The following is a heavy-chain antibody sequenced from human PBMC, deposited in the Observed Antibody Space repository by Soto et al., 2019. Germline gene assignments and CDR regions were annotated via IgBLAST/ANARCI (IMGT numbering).Heavy chain of an antibody. CDR3: ATLHSRAYDY. Sequence: GSLRLSCAASGFTFIIYGMHWVRQAPGKGLEWVAVIWYDGSNKYYADSVKGRFTISRDNSKNTLYLQMNSLRAEDTAVYYCATLHSRAYDYWGQGTLVTVSS. J-gene: IGHJ4*02. V-gene: IGHV3-33*08. CDR2: IWYDGSNK. CDR1: GFTFIIYG. D-gene: IGHD6-13*01.